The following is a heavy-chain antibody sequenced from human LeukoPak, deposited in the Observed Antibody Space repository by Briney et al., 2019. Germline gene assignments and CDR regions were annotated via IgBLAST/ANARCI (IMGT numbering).Heavy chain of an antibody. CDR3: ARHRSGSLDAFDI. CDR2: INHSGST. D-gene: IGHD3-10*01. Sequence: SETLSLTCAVYGGSFSGYYWSWIRQPPGKGLEWIGEINHSGSTNYNPSLKSRVTISVDTSKNQFSLKLSSVTAADTAVYYCARHRSGSLDAFDIWGQGSMVTVSS. J-gene: IGHJ3*02. V-gene: IGHV4-34*01. CDR1: GGSFSGYY.